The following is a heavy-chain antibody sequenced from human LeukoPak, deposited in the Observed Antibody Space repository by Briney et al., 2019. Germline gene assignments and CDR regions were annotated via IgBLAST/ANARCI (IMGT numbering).Heavy chain of an antibody. CDR1: GFTFSSYS. D-gene: IGHD4-17*01. J-gene: IGHJ4*02. Sequence: GGSLRLSCAASGFTFSSYSMNWVRQAPGKGLEWVSYISSSSSTIYYADSVKGRFTISRDNAKNSLYLQMNSLRAEDTAVYYCARGSDYGDYSSHGYWGQGTLVTVSS. V-gene: IGHV3-48*01. CDR3: ARGSDYGDYSSHGY. CDR2: ISSSSSTI.